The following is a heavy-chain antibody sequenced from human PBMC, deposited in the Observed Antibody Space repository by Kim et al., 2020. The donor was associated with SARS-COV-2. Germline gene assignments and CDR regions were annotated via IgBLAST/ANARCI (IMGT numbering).Heavy chain of an antibody. Sequence: GGSLRLSCAASGFTFSDYYMSWIRQAPGKGLEWVAYMSSSSSYTNYAYSVKGRFTISRDNAKNSLYLQMNSLRAEDTAVDNYARDGVGGARNDYWGQG. CDR1: GFTFSDYY. V-gene: IGHV3-11*05. CDR3: ARDGVGGARNDY. D-gene: IGHD1-26*01. CDR2: MSSSSSYT. J-gene: IGHJ4*02.